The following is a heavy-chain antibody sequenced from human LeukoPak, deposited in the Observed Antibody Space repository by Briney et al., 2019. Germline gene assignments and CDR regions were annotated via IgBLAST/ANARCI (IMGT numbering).Heavy chain of an antibody. CDR2: IDCSDSYT. CDR1: RYSFTSYW. CDR3: ARATADYETDFDY. J-gene: IGHJ4*02. Sequence: GESLKISCKGSRYSFTSYWISWVRQMPGKGLEWMGRIDCSDSYTNYSPSFQGHVTISADKSISTAYLQWSSLKASDTAMYYCARATADYETDFDYWGQGTLVTVSS. V-gene: IGHV5-10-1*01. D-gene: IGHD4-17*01.